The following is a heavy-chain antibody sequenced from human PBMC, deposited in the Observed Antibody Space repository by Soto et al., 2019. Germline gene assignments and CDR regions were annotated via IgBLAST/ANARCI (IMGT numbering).Heavy chain of an antibody. J-gene: IGHJ3*02. Sequence: PGGSLRLSCAAAGFTFSDYYMSWIRPAPGKGLEWVSYISSSGSTIYYADSVKGRFTISRDNAKNSLYLQMNSLRAEDTAVYYCARDKAPDSSGWYDAFDIWGQGTMVTVSS. D-gene: IGHD6-19*01. V-gene: IGHV3-11*01. CDR3: ARDKAPDSSGWYDAFDI. CDR2: ISSSGSTI. CDR1: GFTFSDYY.